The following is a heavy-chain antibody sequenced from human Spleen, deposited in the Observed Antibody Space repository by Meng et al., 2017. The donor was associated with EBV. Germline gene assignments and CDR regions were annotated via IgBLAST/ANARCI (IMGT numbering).Heavy chain of an antibody. CDR2: IYSAGPT. CDR3: ARAGYSYGPHFDY. J-gene: IGHJ4*02. CDR1: GFTVSDNY. Sequence: GQLVELGGGLIQPGGSLRLSCAASGFTVSDNYMGWVRQAPGKGLDWVSIIYSAGPTYYADSVRGRFTISRDNSKNTLYLQMNRLRAEDTAVYYCARAGYSYGPHFDYWGQGTLVTVSS. D-gene: IGHD5-18*01. V-gene: IGHV3-53*01.